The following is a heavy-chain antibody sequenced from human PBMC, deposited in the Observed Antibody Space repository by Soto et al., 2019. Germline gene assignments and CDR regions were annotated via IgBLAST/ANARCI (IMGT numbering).Heavy chain of an antibody. CDR3: ALGSYYYDSSRLLDY. V-gene: IGHV5-51*01. J-gene: IGHJ4*02. D-gene: IGHD3-22*01. CDR2: IYPGDSDT. Sequence: PGESLKISCKGSGYSFTSYWIGWVRQMPGKGLEWMGIIYPGDSDTRYSPSFQGQVTISADKSISTAYMQWSSLKASDTAMYYCALGSYYYDSSRLLDYWGQGTLVTVSS. CDR1: GYSFTSYW.